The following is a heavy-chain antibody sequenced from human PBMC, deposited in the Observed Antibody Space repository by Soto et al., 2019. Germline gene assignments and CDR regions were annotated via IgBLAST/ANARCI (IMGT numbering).Heavy chain of an antibody. Sequence: GGSLRLSCAASGFTFSSYWMSWVRQAPGKGLEWVANIKQDGSEKYYVDSVKGRFTISRDNAKNSLYLQMNSQRAEDTAVYYCARDRPRLYYYYGMDVWGQGTTVTVSS. CDR1: GFTFSSYW. CDR3: ARDRPRLYYYYGMDV. CDR2: IKQDGSEK. V-gene: IGHV3-7*03. J-gene: IGHJ6*02.